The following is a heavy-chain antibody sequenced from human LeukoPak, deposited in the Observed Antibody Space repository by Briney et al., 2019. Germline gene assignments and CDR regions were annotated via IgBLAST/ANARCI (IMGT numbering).Heavy chain of an antibody. D-gene: IGHD6-19*01. Sequence: GGSLRLSCAASGITFGNYGMSWVRQAPGKGLEWVAVISYDGSNKYYADSVKGRFTISRDNSKNTLYLQMNSLRAEDTAVYYCAKDAVAGQYYFDYWGQGTLVTVSS. V-gene: IGHV3-30*18. CDR3: AKDAVAGQYYFDY. CDR1: GITFGNYG. CDR2: ISYDGSNK. J-gene: IGHJ4*02.